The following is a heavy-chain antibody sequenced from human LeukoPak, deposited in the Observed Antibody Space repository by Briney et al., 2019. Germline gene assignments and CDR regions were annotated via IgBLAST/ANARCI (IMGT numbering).Heavy chain of an antibody. D-gene: IGHD1-1*01. Sequence: SETLSLTCTVSDGSISNYYWSWIRQPPGKGLEWIGYFYYSGSTNYNPSLKSRVTISVATSKNQFSLKLSSVTAADTAVYYCARLTNDYYFDYWGQGTLVTVPS. CDR1: DGSISNYY. V-gene: IGHV4-59*01. CDR2: FYYSGST. CDR3: ARLTNDYYFDY. J-gene: IGHJ4*02.